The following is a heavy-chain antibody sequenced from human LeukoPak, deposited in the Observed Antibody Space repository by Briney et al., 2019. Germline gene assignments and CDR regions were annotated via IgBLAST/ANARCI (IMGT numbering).Heavy chain of an antibody. V-gene: IGHV4-59*01. Sequence: SETLSLTCTVSGGSISPYYWNWIRQPPGKALEWIGHILYSGSTTYNPSLKSRVTMSIDKSKNQFSLNLTSVTAADTAVYYCARVKMSRDNVYYYYYLDVWGKGTTVTVSS. D-gene: IGHD1-1*01. CDR3: ARVKMSRDNVYYYYYLDV. CDR2: ILYSGST. J-gene: IGHJ6*03. CDR1: GGSISPYY.